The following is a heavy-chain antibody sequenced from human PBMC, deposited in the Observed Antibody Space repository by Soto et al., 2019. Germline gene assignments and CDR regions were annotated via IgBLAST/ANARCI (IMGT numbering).Heavy chain of an antibody. CDR1: GYPFTTYA. CDR3: ASDRLRLPNTAMVLDY. CDR2: INTADGNT. D-gene: IGHD5-18*01. Sequence: QVHLVQSGAEEKKPGASVKVSCKASGYPFTTYALHWVRQAPGQRLEWMGWINTADGNTKYSQKFQGRVTITGDTPASTVFMELSSLTSEDTAVYYCASDRLRLPNTAMVLDYWGQGTLITVSS. V-gene: IGHV1-3*05. J-gene: IGHJ4*02.